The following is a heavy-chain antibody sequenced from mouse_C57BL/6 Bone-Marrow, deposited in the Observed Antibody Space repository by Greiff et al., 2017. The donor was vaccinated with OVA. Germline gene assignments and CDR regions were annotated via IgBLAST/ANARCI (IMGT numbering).Heavy chain of an antibody. CDR1: GYTFTSYW. J-gene: IGHJ3*01. V-gene: IGHV1-61*01. Sequence: QVQLQQPGAELVRPGSSVKLSCKASGYTFTSYWMDWVKQRPGQGLEWIGNIYPSDSETHYNQKFKDKATLTVDKSSSTAYMQLSSLTSEDSAVYYCAFYYYGSGPFAYWGQGTLVTVSA. D-gene: IGHD1-1*01. CDR2: IYPSDSET. CDR3: AFYYYGSGPFAY.